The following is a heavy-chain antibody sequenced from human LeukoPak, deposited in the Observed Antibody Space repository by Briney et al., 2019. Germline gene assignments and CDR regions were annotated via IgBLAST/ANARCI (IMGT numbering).Heavy chain of an antibody. J-gene: IGHJ4*02. CDR1: GFTFSSYG. Sequence: ALRLSCAASGFTFSSYGMHWVRQAPGKGLEWVAVISYDGSNKYYADSVKGRFTISRDNSKNTLYLQMNSLRAEDTAVYYCAKDTVHYDSSYNFDYWGQGTLVTVSS. CDR3: AKDTVHYDSSYNFDY. D-gene: IGHD3-22*01. V-gene: IGHV3-30*18. CDR2: ISYDGSNK.